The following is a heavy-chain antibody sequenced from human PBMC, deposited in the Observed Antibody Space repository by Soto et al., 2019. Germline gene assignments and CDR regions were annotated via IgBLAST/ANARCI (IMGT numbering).Heavy chain of an antibody. CDR2: ISQSGVT. Sequence: SETLSLTCYMSGDSYSISTYSWSWIRQPPGKALQWIGFISQSGVTSYNPSLASRVSISLDRSNNQCSLKLKSVTAADTAVYFCAGMPYTSGLRFDPWGQGTLVTVSS. V-gene: IGHV4-30-2*01. J-gene: IGHJ5*02. CDR3: AGMPYTSGLRFDP. CDR1: GDSYSISTYS. D-gene: IGHD6-19*01.